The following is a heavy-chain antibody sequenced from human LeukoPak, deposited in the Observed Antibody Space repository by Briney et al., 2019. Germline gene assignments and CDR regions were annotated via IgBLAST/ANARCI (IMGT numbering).Heavy chain of an antibody. CDR1: GFPFSSRW. Sequence: GGSLRLSCAASGFPFSSRWMHWVRQAPGKGLMWVAQIDEDASTTNYADSVTGRFTISRDNAKNILYLQMNGLRADDTAVYFCASETYYNSGGYHDYWGQGTLVTVSS. D-gene: IGHD3-22*01. CDR3: ASETYYNSGGYHDY. CDR2: IDEDASTT. V-gene: IGHV3-74*01. J-gene: IGHJ4*02.